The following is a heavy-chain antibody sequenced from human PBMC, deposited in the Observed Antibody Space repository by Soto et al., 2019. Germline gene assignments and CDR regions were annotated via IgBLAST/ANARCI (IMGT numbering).Heavy chain of an antibody. CDR3: TRIDCRCGDCYSDFYY. CDR1: GFSFSGSD. Sequence: EVQLVESGGGLVQPGGSLKLSCAASGFSFSGSDMHWVRQASGEGLEWVGRIKTKAENYATALAASVKGRFSISRDDSKNTAYLEMNSLKTEDTAVYYCTRIDCRCGDCYSDFYYWGQGALVTVSS. CDR2: IKTKAENYAT. V-gene: IGHV3-73*01. D-gene: IGHD2-21*02. J-gene: IGHJ4*02.